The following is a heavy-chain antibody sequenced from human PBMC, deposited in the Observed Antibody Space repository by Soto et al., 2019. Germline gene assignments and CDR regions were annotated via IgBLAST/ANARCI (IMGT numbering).Heavy chain of an antibody. J-gene: IGHJ4*02. CDR3: ARSPYSSSSHFDN. CDR1: SVPITEYS. CDR2: YFDSGRN. V-gene: IGHV4-59*01. D-gene: IGHD6-6*01. Sequence: SETLSLTCNVSSVPITEYSWSWVRQSPGKGLEWIGNYFDSGRNMYNPSLKSRVTISVDTSKNQFSLKLSSVTAADTAVYYCARSPYSSSSHFDNWGQGTLVTVSS.